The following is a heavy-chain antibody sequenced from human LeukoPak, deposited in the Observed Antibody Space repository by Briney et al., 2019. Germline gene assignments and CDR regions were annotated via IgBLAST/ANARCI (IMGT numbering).Heavy chain of an antibody. V-gene: IGHV3-23*01. Sequence: GGSLRLSCAASGFTFSSYAMGWVRQAPGKGLEWVSLISGSGGSTYYADSVKGRFTVSRDNSKNTEYLQMNSLRAEDTAIYYCAKDDDDGDHVVVDHWGQGTLVTVSS. D-gene: IGHD4-17*01. CDR3: AKDDDDGDHVVVDH. J-gene: IGHJ4*02. CDR2: ISGSGGST. CDR1: GFTFSSYA.